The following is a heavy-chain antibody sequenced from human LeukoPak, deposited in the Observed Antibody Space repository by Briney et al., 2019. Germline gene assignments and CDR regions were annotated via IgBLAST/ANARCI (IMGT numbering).Heavy chain of an antibody. CDR1: GFTFSSYT. Sequence: GGSLRLSCAASGFTFSSYTMNWVRQAPGKGLEWVSFISSSSSGNIYYADSVKGRFTISRDNAKSSLYLQMNSLRDEDTAVYYCACQPQYTYGFDYWGQGTLVTVSS. V-gene: IGHV3-48*02. CDR3: ACQPQYTYGFDY. D-gene: IGHD5-18*01. CDR2: ISSSSSGNI. J-gene: IGHJ4*02.